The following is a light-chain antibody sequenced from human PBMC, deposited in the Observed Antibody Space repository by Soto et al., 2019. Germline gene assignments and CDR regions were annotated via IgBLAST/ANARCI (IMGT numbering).Light chain of an antibody. J-gene: IGLJ2*01. CDR2: EVT. CDR1: SRDIGNYNY. V-gene: IGLV2-14*01. Sequence: QPVLTQPASVSGSPGQSITISCTGTSRDIGNYNYVSWYQHHPGKAPKLIIYEVTDRPSGVSNRFSASKSGNTASLTISGLQAEDEADYYCSSYTTTTTVIFGGGTKLTVL. CDR3: SSYTTTTTVI.